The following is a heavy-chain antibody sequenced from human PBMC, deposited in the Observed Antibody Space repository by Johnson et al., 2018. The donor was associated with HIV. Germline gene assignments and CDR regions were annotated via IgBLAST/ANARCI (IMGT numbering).Heavy chain of an antibody. CDR2: ISSSGGTI. CDR1: EFILSDYY. Sequence: QVQLVESGGDLVKPGGSLRLSCGASEFILSDYYISWVRQAPEKGLEWISYISSSGGTIFYADSVKGRFIISRDNSQNTVFLQMNSLRAEDMAVYYCARLRAEAADGLDNDGFDMWGQGTLVTVSS. V-gene: IGHV3-11*04. J-gene: IGHJ3*02. CDR3: ARLRAEAADGLDNDGFDM. D-gene: IGHD6-25*01.